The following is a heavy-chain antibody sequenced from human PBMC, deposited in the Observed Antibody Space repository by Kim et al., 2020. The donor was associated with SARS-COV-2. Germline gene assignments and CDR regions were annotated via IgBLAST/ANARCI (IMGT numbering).Heavy chain of an antibody. Sequence: GGSLRLSCAASGFTFSSYWMSWVRQAPGKGLEWVANIKQDGSEKYYVDSVKGRFTISRDNAKNSLYLQMNSLRAEDTAVYYCARVVGVAVARGFGYWGQGTLVTVSS. D-gene: IGHD6-19*01. CDR3: ARVVGVAVARGFGY. CDR1: GFTFSSYW. V-gene: IGHV3-7*03. J-gene: IGHJ4*02. CDR2: IKQDGSEK.